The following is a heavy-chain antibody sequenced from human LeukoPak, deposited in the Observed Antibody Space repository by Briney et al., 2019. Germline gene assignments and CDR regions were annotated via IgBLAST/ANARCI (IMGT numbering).Heavy chain of an antibody. CDR2: ISSSGSTI. CDR1: GFTFSSYE. V-gene: IGHV3-48*03. Sequence: GGSLRLSYAASGFTFSSYEMNWVRQAPGTGLEWVSYISSSGSTIYYADSVKGRFTISRDNAKNSLYLQMNSLRAEDTAVYYCARVAKATVTIFYYYYMDVWGKGTTVTISS. CDR3: ARVAKATVTIFYYYYMDV. J-gene: IGHJ6*03. D-gene: IGHD4-17*01.